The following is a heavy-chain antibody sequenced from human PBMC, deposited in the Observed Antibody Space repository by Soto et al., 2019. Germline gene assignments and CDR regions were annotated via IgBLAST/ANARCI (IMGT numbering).Heavy chain of an antibody. J-gene: IGHJ4*02. Sequence: SETLSLTCTVSGGSISSYYWSWIRQPPGKGLEWIGYIYYSGSTNYNPSLKSRVTISVDTSKNQFSLKLSSVTAADTAVYYCANGGYSYGYALDYWGQGTLVTVS. CDR3: ANGGYSYGYALDY. CDR1: GGSISSYY. D-gene: IGHD5-18*01. V-gene: IGHV4-59*01. CDR2: IYYSGST.